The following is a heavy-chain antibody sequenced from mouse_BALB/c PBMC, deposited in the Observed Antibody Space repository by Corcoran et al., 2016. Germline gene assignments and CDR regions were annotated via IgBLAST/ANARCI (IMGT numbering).Heavy chain of an antibody. V-gene: IGHV3-6*02. CDR1: GYSITSGYY. J-gene: IGHJ2*01. Sequence: DVQLQESGPGLVKPSQSLSLTCSVTGYSITSGYYWNWIRQFPGNKLEWMGYISYDGSNNYNPSLKNRISITRDTSKNQFFLKLNSVSTEDTATYYCATLLRPFDSWGQGTTLTVSS. CDR2: ISYDGSN. CDR3: ATLLRPFDS. D-gene: IGHD1-2*01.